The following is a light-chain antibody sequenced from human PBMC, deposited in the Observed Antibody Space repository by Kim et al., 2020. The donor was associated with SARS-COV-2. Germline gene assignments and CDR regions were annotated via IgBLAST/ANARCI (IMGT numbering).Light chain of an antibody. CDR3: GSYGGRKNVV. CDR1: SSGVDGYNY. CDR2: EVT. Sequence: GRSVTSSCAGTSSGVDGYNYVSGDQQHPGKAPRFMIYEVTKRPSGVPDRFSGSKSGNTASLTVFGLQAEDEADYYCGSYGGRKNVVFGGGTQLTVL. J-gene: IGLJ3*02. V-gene: IGLV2-8*01.